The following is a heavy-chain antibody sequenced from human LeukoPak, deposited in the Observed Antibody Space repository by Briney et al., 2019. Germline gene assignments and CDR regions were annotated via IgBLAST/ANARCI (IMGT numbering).Heavy chain of an antibody. CDR2: IYYSGST. CDR3: ARDRRSSGWWSGYYYYMDV. J-gene: IGHJ6*03. V-gene: IGHV4-59*11. CDR1: GGSISSHY. Sequence: PSETLSLTCTVSGGSISSHYWSWIRQPPGKGLEWIGYIYYSGSTNYNPSLKSRVTISVDTSKNQFSLKPSSVTAADTAVYYCARDRRSSGWWSGYYYYMDVWGKGTTVTVSS. D-gene: IGHD3-22*01.